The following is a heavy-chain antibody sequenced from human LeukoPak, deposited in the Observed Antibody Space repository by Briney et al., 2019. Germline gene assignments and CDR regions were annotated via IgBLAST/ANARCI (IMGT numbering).Heavy chain of an antibody. D-gene: IGHD4-17*01. J-gene: IGHJ6*03. Sequence: PGGSLRLSCATSGFIFSHHGMNWVRQAPGKGLEWVSSISSSSSYIYYADSVKGRFTISRDNAKNSLYLQMNSLRAEDRAVYYCAREGTTVTTYYYYYYMDVWGKGTTVTVSS. CDR1: GFIFSHHG. V-gene: IGHV3-21*01. CDR2: ISSSSSYI. CDR3: AREGTTVTTYYYYYYMDV.